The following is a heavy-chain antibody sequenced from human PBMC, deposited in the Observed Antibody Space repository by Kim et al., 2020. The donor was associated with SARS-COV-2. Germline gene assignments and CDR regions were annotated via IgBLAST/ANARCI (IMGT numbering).Heavy chain of an antibody. CDR1: GYTFTSYA. J-gene: IGHJ4*02. Sequence: ASVKVSCKASGYTFTSYAMHWVRQAPGQRLEWMGWINAGNGNTKYSQKFQGRVTITRDTSASTAYMELSSLRSEDTAVYYCARGAYYYDSSGYYELTASGFLDYWGQGTLVTVSS. CDR2: INAGNGNT. CDR3: ARGAYYYDSSGYYELTASGFLDY. V-gene: IGHV1-3*01. D-gene: IGHD3-22*01.